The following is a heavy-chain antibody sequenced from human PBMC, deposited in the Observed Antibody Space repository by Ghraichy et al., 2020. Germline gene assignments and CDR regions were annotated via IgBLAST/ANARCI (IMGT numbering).Heavy chain of an antibody. V-gene: IGHV3-33*01. D-gene: IGHD3-3*01. CDR2: IWSDGSKK. J-gene: IGHJ3*02. CDR1: GFTFRNYA. Sequence: GGSLRLSCAASGFTFRNYAMHWVRQAPGKGLEWVAVIWSDGSKKYYADSVKGRFTISRDISRNTLHLQMNSLRADDTALYYCAREDFGAFDIWGQGTMVTVPA. CDR3: AREDFGAFDI.